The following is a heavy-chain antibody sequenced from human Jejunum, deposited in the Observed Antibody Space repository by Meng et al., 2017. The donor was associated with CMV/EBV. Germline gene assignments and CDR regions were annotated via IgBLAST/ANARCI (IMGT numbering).Heavy chain of an antibody. CDR1: GYTFTSYD. CDR2: MNPNSGNT. CDR3: ARGRVPAAPPDY. J-gene: IGHJ4*02. Sequence: CKASGYTFTSYDINWVRQATGQGLEWMGWMNPNSGNTGYAQKFQGRVTITRNTSISTAYMELSSLRSEDTAVYYCARGRVPAAPPDYWGQGTLVTVSS. D-gene: IGHD2-2*01. V-gene: IGHV1-8*03.